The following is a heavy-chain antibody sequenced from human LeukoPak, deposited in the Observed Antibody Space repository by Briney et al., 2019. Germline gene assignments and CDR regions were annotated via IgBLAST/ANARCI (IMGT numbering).Heavy chain of an antibody. CDR1: GFTFSSYA. D-gene: IGHD1-14*01. J-gene: IGHJ4*02. CDR3: ARPVPPYNVFDY. CDR2: ISYDGSNK. Sequence: GGSLRLSCAASGFTFSSYAMHWVRQAPGEGLEWVAVISYDGSNKYYADSVKGRFTISRDNSKNTLYLQMNSLRAEDTAVYYCARPVPPYNVFDYWGQGTLVTVSS. V-gene: IGHV3-30*04.